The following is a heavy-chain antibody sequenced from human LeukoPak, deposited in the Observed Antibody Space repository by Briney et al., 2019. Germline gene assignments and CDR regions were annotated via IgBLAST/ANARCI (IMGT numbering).Heavy chain of an antibody. CDR1: GFTFSSYG. Sequence: GRSLRLSCAASGFTFSSYGMHWVRQAPGKGLEWVAVIWYDGSNTYYADSVKGRFTISRDNSKKTLYLQMNSLRAEDTAVYYCTSLLQGDGMDVWGKGTTVTVSS. J-gene: IGHJ6*04. D-gene: IGHD4-11*01. CDR2: IWYDGSNT. CDR3: TSLLQGDGMDV. V-gene: IGHV3-33*01.